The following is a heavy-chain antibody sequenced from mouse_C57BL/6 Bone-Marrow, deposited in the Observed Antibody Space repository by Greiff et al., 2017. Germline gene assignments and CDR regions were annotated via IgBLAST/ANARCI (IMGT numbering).Heavy chain of an antibody. CDR3: GKWVGGSSYGFAD. Sequence: VHLVESGAELMKPGASVKLSCKATGYTFTGYWLEWVKQRPGHGLEWIGEILPGSGSTNYNEKFKGKATFTADTSSNTAYMQLSSLTTEDSAIYDSGKWVGGSSYGFADWGQGTLVTVSA. J-gene: IGHJ3*01. CDR2: ILPGSGST. CDR1: GYTFTGYW. D-gene: IGHD1-1*01. V-gene: IGHV1-9*01.